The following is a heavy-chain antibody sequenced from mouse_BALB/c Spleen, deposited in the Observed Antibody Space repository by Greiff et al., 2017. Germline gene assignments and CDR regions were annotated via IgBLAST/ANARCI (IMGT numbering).Heavy chain of an antibody. CDR2: ISDGGSYT. Sequence: EVQRVESGGGLVKPGGSLKLSCAASGFTFSDYYMYWVRQTPEKRLEWVATISDGGSYTYYPDSVKGRFTISRDNAKNNLYLQMSSLKSEDTAMYYCARGPLPTVVADYAMDYWGQGTSVTVSS. D-gene: IGHD1-1*01. J-gene: IGHJ4*01. CDR3: ARGPLPTVVADYAMDY. V-gene: IGHV5-4*02. CDR1: GFTFSDYY.